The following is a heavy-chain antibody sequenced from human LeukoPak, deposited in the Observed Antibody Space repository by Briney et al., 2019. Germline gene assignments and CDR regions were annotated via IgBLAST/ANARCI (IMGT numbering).Heavy chain of an antibody. J-gene: IGHJ6*02. CDR3: ASGSYSTYYYGMDV. CDR1: GYTFTSYA. V-gene: IGHV1-3*01. D-gene: IGHD1-26*01. CDR2: INAGNGKT. Sequence: ASVKVSCKASGYTFTSYAMHWVRQAPGQRLEWMGWINAGNGKTKYSQKFQGRVTITRDTSASTAYMELSSLRSEDTAVYYCASGSYSTYYYGMDVWGQGTTVTVSS.